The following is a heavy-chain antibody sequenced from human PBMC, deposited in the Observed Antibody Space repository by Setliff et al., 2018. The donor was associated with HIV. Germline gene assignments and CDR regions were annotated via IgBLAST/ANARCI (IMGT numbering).Heavy chain of an antibody. V-gene: IGHV4-59*11. Sequence: SETLSLTCNVSGVSMSSHYWSWIRQAPGQPPNKGLEWIGNIYYSGTTNYNPSLESRVTISVDTSKNQFSLKLSSVTAADTAVYYCARRDRSGFYYWYFDLWGRGTLVTVSS. J-gene: IGHJ2*01. CDR1: GVSMSSHY. CDR3: ARRDRSGFYYWYFDL. D-gene: IGHD3-22*01. CDR2: IYYSGTT.